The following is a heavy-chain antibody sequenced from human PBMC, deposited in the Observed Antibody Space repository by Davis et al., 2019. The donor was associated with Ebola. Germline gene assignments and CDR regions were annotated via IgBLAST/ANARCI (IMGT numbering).Heavy chain of an antibody. CDR3: ARDSSFWGLYYDSSGGDY. J-gene: IGHJ4*02. CDR2: ISGSGGST. D-gene: IGHD3-22*01. CDR1: GFTFSSYA. Sequence: SLKISCASSGFTFSSYAMSCVRHAPVKGLEWVSAISGSGGSTYYADSVKGRFTISRDNSKNTLYLQMNSLRAEDTAVYYCARDSSFWGLYYDSSGGDYWGQGTLVTVSS. V-gene: IGHV3-23*01.